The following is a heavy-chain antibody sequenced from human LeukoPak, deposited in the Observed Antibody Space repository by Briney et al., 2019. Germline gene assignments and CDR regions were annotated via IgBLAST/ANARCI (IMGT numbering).Heavy chain of an antibody. CDR1: GFTFNGSW. J-gene: IGHJ4*02. CDR2: MDPSGTKT. Sequence: FTSSGSGFTFNGSWMNWVRQAPGKGLEWVANMDPSGTKTRYVDSVKGRFTISKDDPGTSLYLEMHSLRAEDTAIYYCAIWTSGNYWGQGALVTVSS. D-gene: IGHD1-1*01. CDR3: AIWTSGNY. V-gene: IGHV3-7*01.